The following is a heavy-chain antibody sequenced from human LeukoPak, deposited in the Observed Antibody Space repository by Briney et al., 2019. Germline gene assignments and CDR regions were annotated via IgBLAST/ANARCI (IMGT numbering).Heavy chain of an antibody. J-gene: IGHJ4*02. Sequence: GGSLRLSCAASGFTFTDYWMTCVRQAPGKGLEWVASINLDGSEQFYVDSVKGRFTISRDNAKNSLYLRMNSLRADDTAVYYCARDVAVGGQGTLVTVSS. CDR3: ARDVAV. V-gene: IGHV3-7*01. D-gene: IGHD6-19*01. CDR1: GFTFTDYW. CDR2: INLDGSEQ.